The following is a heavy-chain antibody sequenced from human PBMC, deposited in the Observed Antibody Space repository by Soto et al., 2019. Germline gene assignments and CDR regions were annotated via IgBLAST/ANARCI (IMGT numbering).Heavy chain of an antibody. CDR2: LGVAGNT. V-gene: IGHV3-13*01. CDR3: ARGADFWSGSRYYHYAYYLDV. CDR1: GFNLSAHD. D-gene: IGHD3-3*01. Sequence: EVHLVESGGGLVQPGGSLTLSCAASGFNLSAHDMHWVRQVKGKGLEWVSALGVAGNTFESASVKGRFTISRENAKNSMYLQMKSLRAGDTAVYFCARGADFWSGSRYYHYAYYLDVWGHVTTVTVSS. J-gene: IGHJ6*03.